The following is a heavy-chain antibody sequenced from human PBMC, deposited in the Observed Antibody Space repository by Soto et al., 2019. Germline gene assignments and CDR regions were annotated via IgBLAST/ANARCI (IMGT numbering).Heavy chain of an antibody. CDR1: GGSISSGGYY. J-gene: IGHJ2*01. CDR3: ARVGYYDSSGRRDWYFDL. D-gene: IGHD3-22*01. V-gene: IGHV4-31*03. Sequence: QVQLQESGPGLVKPSQTLSLTCTVSGGSISSGGYYWSWIRQHPGKGLEWIGYIYYSGSTYYNPSLKSRVTISVDTSKNQFSLKLSSGTAADTAADYCARVGYYDSSGRRDWYFDLWGRGTLVTVSS. CDR2: IYYSGST.